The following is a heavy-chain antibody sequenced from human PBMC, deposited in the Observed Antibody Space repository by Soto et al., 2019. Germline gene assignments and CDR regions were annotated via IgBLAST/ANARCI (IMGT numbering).Heavy chain of an antibody. CDR2: IYYSGST. D-gene: IGHD1-1*01. CDR3: ARDVRTGTTPPRFDP. Sequence: SETLSLTCTVSGGSISSGDYYWSWIRQPPGKGLEWIGYIYYSGSTYYNPSLKSRVTISVDTSKNQFSLKLSSVTAADTAVYYCARDVRTGTTPPRFDPWGQGTLVTVSS. V-gene: IGHV4-30-4*01. CDR1: GGSISSGDYY. J-gene: IGHJ5*02.